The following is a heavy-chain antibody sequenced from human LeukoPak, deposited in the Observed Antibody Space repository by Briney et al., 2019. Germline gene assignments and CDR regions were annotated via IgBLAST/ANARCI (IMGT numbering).Heavy chain of an antibody. CDR2: ISGSGGST. D-gene: IGHD4-17*01. V-gene: IGHV3-23*01. CDR3: AKTAGDYSYFDY. CDR1: GFTFSSYG. Sequence: GGSLRLSCAASGFTFSSYGMHWVRQAPGKGLEWVSAISGSGGSTYYADSVKGRFTISRDNSKNTLYLQMNSLRAEDTAVYYCAKTAGDYSYFDYWGQGTLVTVSS. J-gene: IGHJ4*02.